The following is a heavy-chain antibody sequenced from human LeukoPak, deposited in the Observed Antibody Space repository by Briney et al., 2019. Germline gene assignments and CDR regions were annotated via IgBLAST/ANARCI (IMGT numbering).Heavy chain of an antibody. CDR3: ARGNQARYCTNGVCVSDFDY. CDR2: INPSGGST. Sequence: ASVKVSCKASGYTFTSYYMHWVRQAPGQGLEWMGIINPSGGSTSYAQKFQGRVTMTSDTSTSTVYMELSSLRSEDTAVYYCARGNQARYCTNGVCVSDFDYWGQGTLVTVSS. D-gene: IGHD2-8*01. CDR1: GYTFTSYY. V-gene: IGHV1-46*01. J-gene: IGHJ4*02.